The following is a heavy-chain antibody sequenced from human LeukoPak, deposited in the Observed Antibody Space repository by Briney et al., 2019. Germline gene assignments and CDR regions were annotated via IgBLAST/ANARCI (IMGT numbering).Heavy chain of an antibody. D-gene: IGHD5-12*01. J-gene: IGHJ4*02. Sequence: GGSLRLSCAASGFTFSDHYMDWVRQAPGKGLEWVGRTRNKANRYTTEYSASVKGRFTVSRDDSKNSLYLQMDSLKTEDTGVYYCVRGTSRGTLATDYFDYWGQGTLVTVSS. CDR3: VRGTSRGTLATDYFDY. CDR1: GFTFSDHY. CDR2: TRNKANRYTT. V-gene: IGHV3-72*01.